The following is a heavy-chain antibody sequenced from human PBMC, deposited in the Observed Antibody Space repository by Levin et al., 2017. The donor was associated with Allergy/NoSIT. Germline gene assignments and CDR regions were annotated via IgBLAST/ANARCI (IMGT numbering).Heavy chain of an antibody. Sequence: ETLSLTCAASGFTFSSYAMSWVRQAPGKGLEWVSAISGSGGSTYYADSVKGRFTISRDNSKNTLYLQMNSLRAEDTAVYYCWIYVLLWFGELPPIDYWGQGTLVTVSS. D-gene: IGHD3-10*01. V-gene: IGHV3-23*01. CDR3: WIYVLLWFGELPPIDY. J-gene: IGHJ4*02. CDR2: ISGSGGST. CDR1: GFTFSSYA.